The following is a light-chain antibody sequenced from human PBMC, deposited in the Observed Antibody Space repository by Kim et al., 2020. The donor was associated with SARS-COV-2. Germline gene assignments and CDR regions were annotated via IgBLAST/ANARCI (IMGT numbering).Light chain of an antibody. CDR2: EDT. Sequence: SYELTQPPSVSVSPGQTASITCSGDKLGDKYACWYQQKPGQSPVVVIYEDTKRPSGIPERFSGSNSRNTATLTISGTQAMDEGDYYCQAWDSSIVVFGGGTQLTVL. CDR1: KLGDKY. V-gene: IGLV3-1*01. J-gene: IGLJ2*01. CDR3: QAWDSSIVV.